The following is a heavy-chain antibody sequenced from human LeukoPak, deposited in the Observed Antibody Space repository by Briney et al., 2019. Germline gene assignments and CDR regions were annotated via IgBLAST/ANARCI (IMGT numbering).Heavy chain of an antibody. CDR1: GGTFSSYT. CDR2: IIPILGIA. J-gene: IGHJ5*02. V-gene: IGHV1-69*04. D-gene: IGHD2-15*01. Sequence: SVKVSCKTSGGTFSSYTISWVRQAPGQGLEWMGRIIPILGIANYAQKFQGRVTITADKSTSTAYMELSSLGSEDTAVYYCARDRGSSYHHYNMPHWFDPWGQGTLVTVSS. CDR3: ARDRGSSYHHYNMPHWFDP.